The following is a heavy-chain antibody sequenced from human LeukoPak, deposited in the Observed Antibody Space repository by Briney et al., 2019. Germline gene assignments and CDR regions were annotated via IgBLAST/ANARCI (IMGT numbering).Heavy chain of an antibody. D-gene: IGHD6-6*01. Sequence: GESLRISCMASGYSFSSYWIGWVRQIPGKGLEWMGVIYPDDSDTRYSPSFQGQVTISADKSISTAYLQWSSLKASDTAIYFCARRKLAASAPFFAFDIWGQGTMVTVSS. CDR3: ARRKLAASAPFFAFDI. CDR2: IYPDDSDT. V-gene: IGHV5-51*01. J-gene: IGHJ3*02. CDR1: GYSFSSYW.